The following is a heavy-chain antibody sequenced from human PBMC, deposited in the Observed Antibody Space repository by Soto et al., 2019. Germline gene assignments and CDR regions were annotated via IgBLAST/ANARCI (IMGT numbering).Heavy chain of an antibody. V-gene: IGHV3-30*18. D-gene: IGHD1-26*01. CDR2: ISYDASHT. CDR1: GFAFNTCA. CDR3: AKSSGKYYPESRVMLV. J-gene: IGHJ6*02. Sequence: QVQVVESGGGVVQPGRSLRLSCAASGFAFNTCAMHWIRQAPGKGLEWVALISYDASHTDYADSVKGRFTISRDSSDNTLSLIMNSLRPEDTAVYYCAKSSGKYYPESRVMLVWGQGITVTVSS.